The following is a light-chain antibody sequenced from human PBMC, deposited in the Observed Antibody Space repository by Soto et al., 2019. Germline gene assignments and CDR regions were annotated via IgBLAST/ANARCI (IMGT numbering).Light chain of an antibody. CDR1: QSIAYY. J-gene: IGKJ2*01. V-gene: IGKV1-39*01. CDR3: QQSSNSPMYT. Sequence: DIQMTQSPSSLSASVGDRVTITCRASQSIAYYLNWFQQKPGKAPKLLNYAASSLQSGVPSRFSGSGSATDFTLTISSLQPEDFATYYCQQSSNSPMYTFGQGTKL. CDR2: AAS.